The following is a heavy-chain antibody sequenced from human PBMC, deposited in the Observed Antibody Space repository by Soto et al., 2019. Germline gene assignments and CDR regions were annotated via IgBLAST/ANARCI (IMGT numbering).Heavy chain of an antibody. CDR1: GFTFSSYA. D-gene: IGHD3-22*01. V-gene: IGHV3-30-3*01. J-gene: IGHJ4*02. Sequence: GGSLRLSCAASGFTFSSYAMHWVRQAPGKGLEWVAVISYDGSNKYYADSVKGRFTISRDNSKNTLYLQMNSLRAEDTAVYYCVTTRYSCCYYFDYWGQGTLVTVSS. CDR3: VTTRYSCCYYFDY. CDR2: ISYDGSNK.